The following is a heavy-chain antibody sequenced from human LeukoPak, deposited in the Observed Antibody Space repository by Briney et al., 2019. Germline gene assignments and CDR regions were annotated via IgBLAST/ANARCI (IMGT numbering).Heavy chain of an antibody. Sequence: PSETLSLTCAVSGGSMGSGAYSWSWIRQPPGKGLEWIGYIYHSGSTYYNPSLKSRVTISVDTSKNQFSLKLSSVTAADTAVYYCARGEAAGSYYYGMDVWGQGTTVTVSS. D-gene: IGHD6-13*01. CDR3: ARGEAAGSYYYGMDV. V-gene: IGHV4-30-2*01. J-gene: IGHJ6*02. CDR2: IYHSGST. CDR1: GGSMGSGAYS.